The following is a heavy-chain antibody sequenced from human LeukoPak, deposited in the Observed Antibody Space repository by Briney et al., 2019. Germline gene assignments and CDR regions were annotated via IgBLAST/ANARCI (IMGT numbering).Heavy chain of an antibody. CDR1: GFPFTSYG. CDR3: AKSGRGYVGNSLRFDY. V-gene: IGHV3-23*01. J-gene: IGHJ4*02. Sequence: GGSLRLSCAVSGFPFTSYGMSGFRQAPGKGLEWVSTFSGCGGSPYYADSVKGRFTISRDNSNNTLYLQMNSMRAEDTAVYYCAKSGRGYVGNSLRFDYWGQGSLVTVSS. D-gene: IGHD4-23*01. CDR2: FSGCGGSP.